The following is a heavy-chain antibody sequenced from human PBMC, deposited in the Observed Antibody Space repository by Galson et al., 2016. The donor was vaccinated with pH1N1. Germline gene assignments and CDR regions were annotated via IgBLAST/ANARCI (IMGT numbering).Heavy chain of an antibody. CDR2: ISGSGDST. Sequence: SLRLSCAVSGFTFSSYAMTWVRHTPGKGLEWVSSISGSGDSTYYADSVKGRFTISRDNSKNTLYLQMNSLIAEDTAIYYCAKDRGTVVTPYDNWGLGTLVTVSS. J-gene: IGHJ4*02. CDR3: AKDRGTVVTPYDN. D-gene: IGHD4-23*01. CDR1: GFTFSSYA. V-gene: IGHV3-23*01.